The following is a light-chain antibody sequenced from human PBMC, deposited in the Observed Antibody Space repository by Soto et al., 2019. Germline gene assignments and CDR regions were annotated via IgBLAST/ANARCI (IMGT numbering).Light chain of an antibody. Sequence: DIPMTQSPSTLSASVTDRVTITCRASQSVGSRLAWYQQKPGKAPKLLISDASSLEVGAPATFSGSGSGTEFTLTISSLQPDDFATYYCQQCYTYPYTFGQGTKLEIK. CDR1: QSVGSR. J-gene: IGKJ2*01. V-gene: IGKV1-5*01. CDR2: DAS. CDR3: QQCYTYPYT.